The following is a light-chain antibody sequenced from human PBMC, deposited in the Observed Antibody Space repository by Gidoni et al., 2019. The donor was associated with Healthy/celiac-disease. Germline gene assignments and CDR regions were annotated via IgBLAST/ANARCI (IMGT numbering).Light chain of an antibody. CDR2: DAS. Sequence: AIQLTQSPSSLSSSVADRVTITCRASQDIRSALAWYQHKPGKSPKLLISDASSLESGVPSRFSGSGSGTDFTLTISSLQPEDFATYYCQQFYSYPLTFGAGTKVDI. J-gene: IGKJ4*01. CDR3: QQFYSYPLT. CDR1: QDIRSA. V-gene: IGKV1-13*02.